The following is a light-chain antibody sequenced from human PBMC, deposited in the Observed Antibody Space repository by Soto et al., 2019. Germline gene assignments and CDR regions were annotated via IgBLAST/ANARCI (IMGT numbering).Light chain of an antibody. CDR2: EVS. J-gene: IGLJ2*01. CDR3: TSYAGSNNWI. CDR1: SGDVGTYKY. V-gene: IGLV2-8*01. Sequence: QSALTQPPSASGSPGQSVTISCTGTSGDVGTYKYVSWYQQHPGQAPKFIIYEVSKRPSGVPDRFSGSKSGNTASLTVSGLQAEDEADYCCTSYAGSNNWIFGGGTKLTVL.